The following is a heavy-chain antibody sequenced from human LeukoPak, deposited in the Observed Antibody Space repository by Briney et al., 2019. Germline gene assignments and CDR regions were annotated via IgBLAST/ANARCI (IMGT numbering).Heavy chain of an antibody. D-gene: IGHD3-10*01. J-gene: IGHJ6*03. CDR2: IIPIFGTA. CDR1: GGTFSSYA. Sequence: SVKISCKASGGTFSSYAISWVRQAPGQGLEWMGGIIPIFGTANYAQKFQGRVTITADESTSTAYMELSSLRSEDTAVYYCARVMVRGVRGTVYYYYMDVWGKGTTVTISS. V-gene: IGHV1-69*13. CDR3: ARVMVRGVRGTVYYYYMDV.